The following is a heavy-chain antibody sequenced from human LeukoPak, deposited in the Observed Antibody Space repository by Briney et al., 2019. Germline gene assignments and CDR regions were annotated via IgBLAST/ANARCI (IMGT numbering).Heavy chain of an antibody. J-gene: IGHJ5*02. D-gene: IGHD3-16*02. Sequence: GASVKVSCKASGYTLTSYGISWVRQAPGQGLEWMGWISAYNGNTNYAQKLQGRVTMTTDTSTSTAYMELRSLRSDDTAVYYCARGDGMITFGGVIAYNWFDPWGQGTLVTVSS. CDR1: GYTLTSYG. V-gene: IGHV1-18*01. CDR2: ISAYNGNT. CDR3: ARGDGMITFGGVIAYNWFDP.